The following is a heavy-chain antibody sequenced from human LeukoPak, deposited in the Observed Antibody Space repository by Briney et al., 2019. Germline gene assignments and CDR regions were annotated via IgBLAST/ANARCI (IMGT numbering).Heavy chain of an antibody. D-gene: IGHD3-9*01. CDR2: IRYDGINK. Sequence: GGSLRLSCAASGLTFSTHGMHWVRQAPGKGLEWVAFIRYDGINKYYADSVKGRFTISRDSFKNTLYLQMNSLRPEDTAVYYCARAIPDPSLRYFDWLVYYYYYMDVWGKGTTVTVSS. V-gene: IGHV3-30*02. J-gene: IGHJ6*03. CDR3: ARAIPDPSLRYFDWLVYYYYYMDV. CDR1: GLTFSTHG.